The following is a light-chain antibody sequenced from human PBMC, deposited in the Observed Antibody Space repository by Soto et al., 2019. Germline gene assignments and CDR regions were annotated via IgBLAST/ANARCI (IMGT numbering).Light chain of an antibody. CDR1: SSDVGGYDY. J-gene: IGLJ1*01. Sequence: QSVLTQPASASGSPGQSVTISCTGTSSDVGGYDYVSWYQQHPGTAPKLILYEVNNRPSGVSNRFSGSKSGNTASLIISGLQTEDEANYYCSAYTTSNTLIFGTGTKVTV. V-gene: IGLV2-14*01. CDR2: EVN. CDR3: SAYTTSNTLI.